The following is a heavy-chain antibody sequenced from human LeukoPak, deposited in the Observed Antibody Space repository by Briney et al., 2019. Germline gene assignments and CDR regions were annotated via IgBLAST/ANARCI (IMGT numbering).Heavy chain of an antibody. CDR1: GFTFSSFA. Sequence: GGSLRLSCAASGFTFSSFALSWVRQAPGKGLEWVSAISGRGRGGSTNYADSVKGRFTISRDNSKNTLYLQMNSLRAEDTAAYYCARAELLSLDYWGQGTLVTVSS. V-gene: IGHV3-23*01. CDR2: ISGRGRGGST. D-gene: IGHD2-21*02. CDR3: ARAELLSLDY. J-gene: IGHJ4*02.